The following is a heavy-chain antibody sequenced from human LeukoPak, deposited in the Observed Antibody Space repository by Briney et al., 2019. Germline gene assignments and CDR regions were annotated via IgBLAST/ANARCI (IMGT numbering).Heavy chain of an antibody. J-gene: IGHJ3*02. CDR1: GGSISSYY. CDR3: ARDRGAMVRGVGAFDI. CDR2: IYTSGST. Sequence: SETLSLTRTVSGGSISSYYWSWIRQPAGKGLEWIGRIYTSGSTNYNPSLKSRVTISVDTSKNQFSLKLSSVTAADTAVYYCARDRGAMVRGVGAFDIWGQGTMVTVSS. D-gene: IGHD3-10*01. V-gene: IGHV4-4*07.